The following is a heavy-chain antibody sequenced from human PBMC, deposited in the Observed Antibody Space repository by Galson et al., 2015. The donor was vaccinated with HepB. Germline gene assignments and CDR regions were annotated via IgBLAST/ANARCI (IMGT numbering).Heavy chain of an antibody. D-gene: IGHD6-13*01. CDR3: ARGYSSSIHWFDP. CDR2: IIPIFGTA. CDR1: GGTFSSYA. Sequence: SVKVSCKASGGTFSSYAISWVRQAPGQGLEWMGGIIPIFGTANYAQKFQGRVTITADESTSTAYMELSSLRSEDTAVYYCARGYSSSIHWFDPWGQGTLVTVSS. V-gene: IGHV1-69*13. J-gene: IGHJ5*02.